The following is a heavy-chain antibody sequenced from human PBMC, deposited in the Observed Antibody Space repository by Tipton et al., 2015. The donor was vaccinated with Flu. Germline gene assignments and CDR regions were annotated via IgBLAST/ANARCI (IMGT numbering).Heavy chain of an antibody. CDR2: INHSGTT. V-gene: IGHV4-38-2*02. D-gene: IGHD2/OR15-2a*01. Sequence: LRLSCSVFGDSIGSRYYWGWIRQPPGKGLEWIGSINHSGTTYYNPSLKSRATISVDTSKNQFSLKLTSVTAADTAVYYCARDRWEYIRGFDSWGQGTLVTVSP. CDR1: GDSIGSRYY. CDR3: ARDRWEYIRGFDS. J-gene: IGHJ5*01.